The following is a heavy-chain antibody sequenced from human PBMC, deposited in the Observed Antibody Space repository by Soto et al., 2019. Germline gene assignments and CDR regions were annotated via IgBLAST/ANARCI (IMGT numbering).Heavy chain of an antibody. V-gene: IGHV1-8*01. CDR2: MNPNSGNT. CDR1: GYTFTSYD. J-gene: IGHJ3*02. D-gene: IGHD2-2*01. CDR3: ARALPPYCSSTSCYVVDAFDI. Sequence: ASVKVSCKASGYTFTSYDINWVRQATGQGLEWMGWMNPNSGNTGYAQKFQGRVTMTRSTSISTAYMELSSLRSEDTAVYYCARALPPYCSSTSCYVVDAFDIWGQGTMVTVSS.